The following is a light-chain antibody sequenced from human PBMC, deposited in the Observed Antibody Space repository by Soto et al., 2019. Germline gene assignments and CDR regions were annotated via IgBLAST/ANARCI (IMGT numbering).Light chain of an antibody. Sequence: DIQMPQSPSTLSASLGDRVTITCRASQTINAWLAWYQHKPGKAPEPLIYDASTLESGVPARFSGSRSGTEFKLTISSLQPVYVGTYYCQQDNTHSWTFGQGTKV. J-gene: IGKJ1*01. CDR2: DAS. CDR1: QTINAW. V-gene: IGKV1-5*01. CDR3: QQDNTHSWT.